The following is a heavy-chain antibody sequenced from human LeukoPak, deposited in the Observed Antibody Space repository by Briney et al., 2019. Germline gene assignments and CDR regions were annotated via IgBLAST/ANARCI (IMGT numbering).Heavy chain of an antibody. CDR1: GGSISSYY. CDR3: ARGYSSSWYVYFDY. Sequence: PSETLSLTCTVSGGSISSYYWSWIRQPPGKGLEWIGYIYYSGSTNYNPSLKSRVTISVDTSKNQFSLKLSSVTAADTAVYYCARGYSSSWYVYFDYWGQGTLVTVSS. V-gene: IGHV4-59*12. D-gene: IGHD6-13*01. CDR2: IYYSGST. J-gene: IGHJ4*02.